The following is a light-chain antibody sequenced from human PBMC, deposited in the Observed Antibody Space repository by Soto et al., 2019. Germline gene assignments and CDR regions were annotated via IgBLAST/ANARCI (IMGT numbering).Light chain of an antibody. Sequence: DIQMTQSPSTLYASVGDRVTITCRASQSISSWLAWYKQNPGKAPKLLIYDASSLESGVPSRFRGSGSGTEFTLTISSLQPDAFANYYCQQYNSGAFGQGTKVEIK. V-gene: IGKV1-5*01. CDR2: DAS. CDR3: QQYNSGA. CDR1: QSISSW. J-gene: IGKJ1*01.